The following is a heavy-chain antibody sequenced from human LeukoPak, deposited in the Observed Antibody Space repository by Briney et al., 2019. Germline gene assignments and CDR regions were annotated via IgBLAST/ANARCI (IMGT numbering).Heavy chain of an antibody. CDR2: IYYSGST. J-gene: IGHJ4*02. CDR1: GGSISRSSHY. D-gene: IGHD5-18*01. CDR3: ARHYYTYGFFDY. Sequence: SETLSLTCTVSGGSISRSSHYWGWIRQPPGKGLEWIGSIYYSGSTYCSPSLKSRVTISVDLSKNQFSLKLSSVTAADTAVYYCARHYYTYGFFDYWGQGTLVTVSS. V-gene: IGHV4-39*01.